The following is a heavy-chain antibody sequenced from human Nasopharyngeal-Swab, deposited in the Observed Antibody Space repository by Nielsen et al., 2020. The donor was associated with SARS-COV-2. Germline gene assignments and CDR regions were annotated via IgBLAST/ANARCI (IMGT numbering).Heavy chain of an antibody. D-gene: IGHD1-26*01. Sequence: ASAKVPCKASGYTFTSYAMIRVRHAPRQGLVWMGWINTNTGNPTYAHAFTGRFVFSLDTSVSTAYLQISSLKAEDTAVYYCAREYSGDYRAFDIWGQGTMVTVSS. CDR1: GYTFTSYA. V-gene: IGHV7-4-1*02. CDR3: AREYSGDYRAFDI. J-gene: IGHJ3*02. CDR2: INTNTGNP.